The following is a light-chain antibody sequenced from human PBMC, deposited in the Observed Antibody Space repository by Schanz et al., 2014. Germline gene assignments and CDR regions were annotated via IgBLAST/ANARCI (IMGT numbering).Light chain of an antibody. CDR1: SSDIGNYDY. CDR3: TSYIRSSCFWV. CDR2: DVG. V-gene: IGLV2-14*03. Sequence: QSALTQPASVSGSPGQSITISCTGTSSDIGNYDYVSWYRQHPGKAPKLIIYDVGDRRSGVSNRFSGSKSGNTASLTISGLQAEHEADYYCTSYIRSSCFWVFGGGTKLPVL. J-gene: IGLJ3*02.